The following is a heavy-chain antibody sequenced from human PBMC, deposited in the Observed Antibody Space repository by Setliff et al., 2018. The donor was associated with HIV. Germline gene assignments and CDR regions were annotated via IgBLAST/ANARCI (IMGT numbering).Heavy chain of an antibody. V-gene: IGHV1-3*01. CDR2: SNAGNGNT. CDR3: ARDHPGIAY. J-gene: IGHJ4*02. Sequence: ASVKVSCKASGYTFTSYAMHWVRQAPGQRLEWMGWSNAGNGNTKYSQKFQGRVTITRDTSASTAYMELSSLRPEDTAMYYCARDHPGIAYWGQGTMVTVSS. CDR1: GYTFTSYA.